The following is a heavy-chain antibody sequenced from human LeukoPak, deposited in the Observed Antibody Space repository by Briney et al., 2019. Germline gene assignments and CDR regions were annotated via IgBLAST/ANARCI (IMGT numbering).Heavy chain of an antibody. CDR3: ARDTTDGMVRGVTRPYYFDY. CDR2: IYYSGST. CDR1: GGSISSNSYY. Sequence: SETLSLTCTVSGGSISSNSYYWGWIRQPPGKGLEWIGSIYYSGSTYYNPSLKSRVTISVDTSKNQFSLKLSSVTAADTAVYSCARDTTDGMVRGVTRPYYFDYWGQGTLVTVSS. J-gene: IGHJ4*02. D-gene: IGHD3-10*01. V-gene: IGHV4-39*02.